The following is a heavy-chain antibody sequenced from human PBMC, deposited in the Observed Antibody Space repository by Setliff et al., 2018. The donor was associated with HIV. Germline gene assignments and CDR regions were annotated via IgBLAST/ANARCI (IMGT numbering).Heavy chain of an antibody. CDR2: INHSGST. CDR3: ARDVGLCGVDCWPYFYFDL. V-gene: IGHV4-34*01. J-gene: IGHJ2*01. D-gene: IGHD2-21*02. Sequence: SETLSLTCAVYGGSFSGYYWSWIRQPPGKGLEWIGEINHSGSTNYNPSLKSRVTISVDTSKSQFSLNLRSMTAADTAVYYCARDVGLCGVDCWPYFYFDLWGRGNLVTVSS. CDR1: GGSFSGYY.